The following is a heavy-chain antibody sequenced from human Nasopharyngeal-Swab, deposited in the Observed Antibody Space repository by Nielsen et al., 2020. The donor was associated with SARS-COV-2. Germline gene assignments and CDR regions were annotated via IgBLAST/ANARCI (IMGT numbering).Heavy chain of an antibody. Sequence: GESLKISCAASGFTFSSYAMSWVRQAPGKGLEWVSAISGSGGSTYYADSVKGRFTISRDNSKNTLYLQMNSLRAEDTAVYYCAKITTPYYDILTGCWFDPWGQGTLVTVSS. J-gene: IGHJ5*02. CDR2: ISGSGGST. D-gene: IGHD3-9*01. CDR1: GFTFSSYA. V-gene: IGHV3-23*01. CDR3: AKITTPYYDILTGCWFDP.